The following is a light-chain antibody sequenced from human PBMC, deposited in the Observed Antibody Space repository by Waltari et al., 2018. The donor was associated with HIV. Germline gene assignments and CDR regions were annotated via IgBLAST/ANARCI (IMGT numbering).Light chain of an antibody. V-gene: IGKV6-21*01. J-gene: IGKJ2*01. Sequence: EIVLTQSPEFQSVTAKEKVTITCRASQSIGTNLHWYQQKPDQSPKLLIKYASQSFSGVPSRFSASGSGTDFTLTINSLETEDAATYYCHQTSLLPNTFGQGTKLEIK. CDR1: QSIGTN. CDR3: HQTSLLPNT. CDR2: YAS.